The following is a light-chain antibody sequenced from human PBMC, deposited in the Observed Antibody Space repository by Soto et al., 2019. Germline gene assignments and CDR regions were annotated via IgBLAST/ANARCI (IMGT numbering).Light chain of an antibody. CDR3: SSYTSSSTPV. Sequence: QSVLTQPASVSGSPGQSITISCTGTSSDVGGYNYVSWYQQHTGKAPKLMIYEVSNRPSGVSNRFSGSKSGNTASLTISGLQAEDEADYYCSSYTSSSTPVFGGGTKVTVL. CDR2: EVS. V-gene: IGLV2-14*01. J-gene: IGLJ2*01. CDR1: SSDVGGYNY.